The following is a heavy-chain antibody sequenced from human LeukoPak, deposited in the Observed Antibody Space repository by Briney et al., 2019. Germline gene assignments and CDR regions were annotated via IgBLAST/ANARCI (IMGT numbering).Heavy chain of an antibody. CDR1: GFTFSSYG. D-gene: IGHD5-24*01. CDR2: IRYDGSNK. J-gene: IGHJ4*02. V-gene: IGHV3-30*02. CDR3: AKDRDGYTLGGWGIFDY. Sequence: GGSLRLSCAASGFTFSSYGMHWVRQAPGKGLEWVAFIRYDGSNKYYADSVKGRFTISRDNAKNTLYLQMNSLRAEDTAVYYCAKDRDGYTLGGWGIFDYWGQGTLVTVSS.